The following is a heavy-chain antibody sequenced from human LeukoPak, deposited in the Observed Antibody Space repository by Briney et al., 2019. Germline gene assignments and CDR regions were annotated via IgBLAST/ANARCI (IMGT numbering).Heavy chain of an antibody. CDR1: GGSFSGYY. J-gene: IGHJ5*02. D-gene: IGHD6-6*01. CDR2: INHSGST. CDR3: ARGLSSSSRYNWFDP. Sequence: PSETLSLTCAVYGGSFSGYYWSWTRQPPGKGLEWIGEINHSGSTNYNPSLKSRVTISVDTSKNQFSLKLSSVTAADTAVYYCARGLSSSSRYNWFDPWGQGTLVTVSS. V-gene: IGHV4-34*01.